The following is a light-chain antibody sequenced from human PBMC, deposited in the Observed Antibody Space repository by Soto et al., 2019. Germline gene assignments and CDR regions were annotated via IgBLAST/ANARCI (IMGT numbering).Light chain of an antibody. Sequence: QSVLTQPRSASGTPGQRVTISCSGGSXNIGINTVNWYQQLPGTAPKVLIHTDNERPSGVPDRFSGSKSGTSASLAINGLQSGDEADYYCGAWDETLNGYVFTTGTQVTLL. CDR1: SXNIGINT. V-gene: IGLV1-44*01. CDR3: GAWDETLNGYV. J-gene: IGLJ1*01. CDR2: TDN.